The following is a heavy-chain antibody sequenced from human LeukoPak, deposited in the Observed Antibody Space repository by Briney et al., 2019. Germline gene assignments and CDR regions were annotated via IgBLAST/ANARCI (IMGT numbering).Heavy chain of an antibody. V-gene: IGHV3-30-3*01. CDR2: MSYDGSNK. D-gene: IGHD6-19*01. Sequence: GGSLRLSCAASGFTFSTYAMHWVRQAPGKGLEGVAVMSYDGSNKYYADSVKGRFTISRDNSKDTLYLQMNSLRAEDTDVYYCARGGSRQWLVRGWFDPWGQGTLVTVSS. CDR1: GFTFSTYA. J-gene: IGHJ5*02. CDR3: ARGGSRQWLVRGWFDP.